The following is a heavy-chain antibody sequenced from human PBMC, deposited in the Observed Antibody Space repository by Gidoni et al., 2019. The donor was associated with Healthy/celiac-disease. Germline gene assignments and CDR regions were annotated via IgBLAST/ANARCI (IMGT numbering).Heavy chain of an antibody. CDR2: IYYSGST. V-gene: IGHV4-59*08. J-gene: IGHJ6*02. CDR3: ARQGGYYYYYYGMDV. CDR1: GGSISSYY. Sequence: QVQLQESGPGLVKPSETLSLTCTVPGGSISSYYWSWIRQPPGKGLEWSGYIYYSGSTNYNPSLKSRVTISVDTSKNQFSLKLSSVTAADTAVYYCARQGGYYYYYYGMDVWGQGTTVTVSS. D-gene: IGHD1-1*01.